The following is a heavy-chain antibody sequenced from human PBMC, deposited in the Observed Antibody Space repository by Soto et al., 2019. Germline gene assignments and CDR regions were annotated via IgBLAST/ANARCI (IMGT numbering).Heavy chain of an antibody. D-gene: IGHD4-17*01. Sequence: SETLSLTCTVSGGSISSYYWSWIRQPAGKGLEWIGRIYTSGSTNYNPSLKSRVTMSVDTSKNQFSLKLSSVTAADTAVYYCARAGPTVTTKGFDYYYGMDVWGQGTTVTV. CDR1: GGSISSYY. J-gene: IGHJ6*02. CDR3: ARAGPTVTTKGFDYYYGMDV. V-gene: IGHV4-4*07. CDR2: IYTSGST.